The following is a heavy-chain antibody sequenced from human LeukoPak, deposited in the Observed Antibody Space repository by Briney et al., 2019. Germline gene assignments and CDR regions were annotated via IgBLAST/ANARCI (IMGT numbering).Heavy chain of an antibody. D-gene: IGHD6-13*01. CDR3: ARRASSEEYFQH. CDR2: IYPGDSDT. V-gene: IGHV5-51*01. Sequence: GESLKISCKGSGYSFTTYWIAWVRQMPGKGLEWMGIIYPGDSDTRYSPSFQGQVTISADKSISTAYLQWSSLKASDNAIYYRARRASSEEYFQHWGQGTLVTVSS. CDR1: GYSFTTYW. J-gene: IGHJ1*01.